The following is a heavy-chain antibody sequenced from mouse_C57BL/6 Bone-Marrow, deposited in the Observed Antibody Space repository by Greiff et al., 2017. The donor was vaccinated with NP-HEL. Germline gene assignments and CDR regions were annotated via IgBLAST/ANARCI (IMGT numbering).Heavy chain of an antibody. CDR2: IWSGGST. CDR1: GFSLTSYG. CDR3: GYGSSYHWYFDV. D-gene: IGHD1-1*01. V-gene: IGHV2-2*01. J-gene: IGHJ1*03. Sequence: VQLMESGPGLVQPSQSLSITCTVSGFSLTSYGVHWVRQSPGKGLEWLGVIWSGGSTDYNAAFISRLSISKDNSKSQVFFKMNSLQADDTAIYYCGYGSSYHWYFDVWGTGTTVTVSS.